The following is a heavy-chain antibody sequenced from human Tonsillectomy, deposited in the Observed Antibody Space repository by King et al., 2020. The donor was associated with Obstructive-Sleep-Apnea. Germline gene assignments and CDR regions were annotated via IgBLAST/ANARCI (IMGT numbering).Heavy chain of an antibody. D-gene: IGHD1-14*01. CDR1: GFTFSDYW. V-gene: IGHV3-7*03. CDR3: VHRGGLASNRPVYFDH. Sequence: VQLVESGGNLVQPGGSLRLSCEASGFTFSDYWMSWVRQAPGKGPEWVANIRQDGGEKNYLDSVGGRLTISRDNAKKSLYLQMNSLRAEDTAVYYCVHRGGLASNRPVYFDHWGLGALVTVSS. CDR2: IRQDGGEK. J-gene: IGHJ4*02.